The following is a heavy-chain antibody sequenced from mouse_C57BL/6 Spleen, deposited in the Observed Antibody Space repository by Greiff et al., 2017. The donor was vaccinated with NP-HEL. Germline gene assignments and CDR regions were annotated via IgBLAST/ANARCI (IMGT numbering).Heavy chain of an antibody. D-gene: IGHD1-1*01. J-gene: IGHJ2*01. CDR3: ARLTTVYYFDY. Sequence: EVQLQESGGDLVKPGGSLKLSCAASGFTFSSYGMSWVRQTPDKRLEWVATISSGGSYTYYPDSVKGRFTISRDNAKNTLYLQMSSLKSEDTAMYYCARLTTVYYFDYWGQGTTLTVSS. CDR1: GFTFSSYG. V-gene: IGHV5-6*01. CDR2: ISSGGSYT.